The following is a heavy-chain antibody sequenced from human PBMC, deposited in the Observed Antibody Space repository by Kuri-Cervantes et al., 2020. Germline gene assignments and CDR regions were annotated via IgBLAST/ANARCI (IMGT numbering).Heavy chain of an antibody. CDR1: GFIFSNFW. D-gene: IGHD2-15*01. CDR2: IKQDGSVK. V-gene: IGHV3-7*01. CDR3: ARAPDCSGGSCYFLDYYYYMDV. Sequence: LSLTCAASGFIFSNFWMSWVRQAPGKGLEWLANIKQDGSVKYYVDSVKGRFTSSRDNAQNSVYLQMNSLRAEDSAVYYCARAPDCSGGSCYFLDYYYYMDVWGKGTTVTVSS. J-gene: IGHJ6*03.